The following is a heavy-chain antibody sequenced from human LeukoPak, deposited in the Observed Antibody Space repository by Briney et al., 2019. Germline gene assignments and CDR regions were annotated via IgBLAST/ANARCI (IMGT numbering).Heavy chain of an antibody. V-gene: IGHV3-73*01. CDR3: TTHRGGTGSGNYH. J-gene: IGHJ5*02. D-gene: IGHD4-23*01. CDR2: IRSKANSYAT. Sequence: GGSLKLSCAASGFTFSGSAMHWVRQASGKGLEWVGRIRSKANSYATAYAASVKGRFTISRDDSKNTAYLQMNNLKTEDTAVYYCTTHRGGTGSGNYHWGQGTLVTVSS. CDR1: GFTFSGSA.